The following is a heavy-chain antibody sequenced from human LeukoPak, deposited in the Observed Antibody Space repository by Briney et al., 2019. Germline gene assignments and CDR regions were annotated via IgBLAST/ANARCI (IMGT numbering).Heavy chain of an antibody. CDR3: ARHASMIRGVISFWFDP. D-gene: IGHD3-10*01. CDR2: IYYTGST. J-gene: IGHJ5*02. V-gene: IGHV4-39*01. CDR1: GGSISSSSYY. Sequence: SETLSLTCTVSGGSISSSSYYWGWIRQPPGKGLEWIGSIYYTGSTYYNPSLKSRVTISIDTSNDQFSLKLRSVTAADTAVYYCARHASMIRGVISFWFDPWGQGTLVTVS.